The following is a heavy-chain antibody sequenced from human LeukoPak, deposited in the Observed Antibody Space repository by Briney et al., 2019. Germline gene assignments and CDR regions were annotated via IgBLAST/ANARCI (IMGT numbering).Heavy chain of an antibody. CDR2: INSVGSST. D-gene: IGHD3-22*01. J-gene: IGHJ4*02. CDR1: GFTFSSYW. V-gene: IGHV3-74*01. CDR3: ASHSYYDRTPLDY. Sequence: GSLRLSCAASGFTFSSYWMHWVRQAPGKGLVWVSRINSVGSSTSYADSAKGRFTISRDNAKNTLYLQMNSLRAEDTAVYYCASHSYYDRTPLDYWGQGTLVTVSS.